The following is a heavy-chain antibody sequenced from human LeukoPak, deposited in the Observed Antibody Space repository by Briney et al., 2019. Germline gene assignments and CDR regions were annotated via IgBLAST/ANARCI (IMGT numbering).Heavy chain of an antibody. V-gene: IGHV3-23*01. CDR3: ARSSIAAPYFDY. CDR1: GFTFSSYS. CDR2: FSGTGEIT. J-gene: IGHJ4*02. Sequence: PGGSLRLSCAASGFTFSSYSMSWVRQAPGKGLEWVSTFSGTGEITYYADSVKGRFTISRDNAKNSLYLQMNSLRAEDTAVYYGARSSIAAPYFDYWGQGTLVTVSS. D-gene: IGHD6-6*01.